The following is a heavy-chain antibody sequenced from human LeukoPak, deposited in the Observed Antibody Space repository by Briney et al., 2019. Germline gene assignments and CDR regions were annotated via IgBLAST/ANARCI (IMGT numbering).Heavy chain of an antibody. V-gene: IGHV3-21*04. CDR2: ISRSSGYI. J-gene: IGHJ4*02. D-gene: IGHD1-26*01. Sequence: GGSLRLSCAASGFTFSGYSMNWVRQAPGKGLEWVSSISRSSGYIYYADSVKGRFTISRDNAKNSLYLQMNSLRAEDTAVYYCARDRPYSGSHGGDYWGQGTLVTVSS. CDR3: ARDRPYSGSHGGDY. CDR1: GFTFSGYS.